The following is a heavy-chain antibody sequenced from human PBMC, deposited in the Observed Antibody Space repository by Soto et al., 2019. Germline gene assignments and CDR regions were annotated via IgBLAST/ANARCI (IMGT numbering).Heavy chain of an antibody. Sequence: GGSLRLSCAASGFTFSSYGMHWVRQAPGKGLEWVAVISYDGSNKYYADSGKGRFTISRDTSKNTLYMQMNRLRTEDTAVYFCASGRSVVSVAMEFVYWGHGTLVTVAS. CDR2: ISYDGSNK. D-gene: IGHD2-2*01. J-gene: IGHJ4*01. CDR1: GFTFSSYG. V-gene: IGHV3-30*03. CDR3: ASGRSVVSVAMEFVY.